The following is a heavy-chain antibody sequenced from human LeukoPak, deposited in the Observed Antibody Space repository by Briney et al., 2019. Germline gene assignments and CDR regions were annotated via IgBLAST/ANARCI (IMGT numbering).Heavy chain of an antibody. CDR1: GYTFTGYY. CDR2: INPNSGGT. CDR3: ARSLGYCSSTSCYTMISGV. Sequence: ASVKVSCKASGYTFTGYYMHWVRQAPGQGLEWMGWINPNSGGTNYAQKFQGRVTMTRDTSISTAYMELSRLRSDDTAVYYCARSLGYCSSTSCYTMISGVWGQGTLVTVSS. D-gene: IGHD2-2*02. J-gene: IGHJ4*02. V-gene: IGHV1-2*02.